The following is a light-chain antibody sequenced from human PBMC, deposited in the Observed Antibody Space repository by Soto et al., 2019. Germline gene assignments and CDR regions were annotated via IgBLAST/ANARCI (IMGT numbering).Light chain of an antibody. V-gene: IGLV1-47*01. CDR1: SSNIGTNY. J-gene: IGLJ3*02. CDR2: RNN. Sequence: SVLTQPPSASGTPGQRVTISCSGSSSNIGTNYVYWYQHLPGAAPKLLISRNNQRPSGVPDRFSGSKSGTSASLAISGLRSEDEADYYCATRDDSLSGHWLFGGGTKVTVL. CDR3: ATRDDSLSGHWL.